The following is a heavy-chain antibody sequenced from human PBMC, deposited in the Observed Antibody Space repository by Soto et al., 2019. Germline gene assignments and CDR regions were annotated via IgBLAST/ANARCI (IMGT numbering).Heavy chain of an antibody. CDR2: IGTGSTYI. V-gene: IGHV3-21*04. CDR1: GFIFSTSY. Sequence: PGGSLRLSCAGSGFIFSTSYMSWVRQAPGKGLEWVSPIGTGSTYIYYADSVEGRFTISRDNAQKSLYLQLTSLRVEDSAVYFCARGSPPPPNCSSGSCYHRYQFDYWGQGTLVTVSS. D-gene: IGHD2-15*01. J-gene: IGHJ4*02. CDR3: ARGSPPPPNCSSGSCYHRYQFDY.